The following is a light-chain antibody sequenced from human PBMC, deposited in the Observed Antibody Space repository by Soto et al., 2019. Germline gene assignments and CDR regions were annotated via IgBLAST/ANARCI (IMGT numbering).Light chain of an antibody. V-gene: IGKV1-27*01. CDR1: QGISNY. J-gene: IGKJ1*01. CDR2: AAS. CDR3: QMYNSAPPWT. Sequence: DIQMTQSPSSLSASVGDRVTITCRASQGISNYSAWYQQKPGKVPKLLIYAASTLQSGVPSRFSGSGSGTDFALTISSLQPEDVATYYCQMYNSAPPWTFGQGTKVEIK.